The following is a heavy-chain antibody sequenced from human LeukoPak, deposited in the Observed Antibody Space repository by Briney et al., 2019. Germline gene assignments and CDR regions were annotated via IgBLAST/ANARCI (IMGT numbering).Heavy chain of an antibody. D-gene: IGHD2-21*01. CDR2: ISSGGNTQ. J-gene: IGHJ4*02. V-gene: IGHV3-48*03. Sequence: GGSLRLSCAASGFSLSSYEMNWIRQVPGKGLEWVSHISSGGNTQYYADSVRGRFTMSRDGAKNSLDLQMDSLRIEDTGVYYCARDIVNGPFVISLESWGQGARVTVSS. CDR1: GFSLSSYE. CDR3: ARDIVNGPFVISLES.